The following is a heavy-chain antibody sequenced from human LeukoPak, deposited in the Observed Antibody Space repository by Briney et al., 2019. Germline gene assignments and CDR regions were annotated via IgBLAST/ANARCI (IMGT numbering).Heavy chain of an antibody. Sequence: GGSLRLSCAASGFTFSSYSMNWVRQAPGKGLEWISAISGSGGSPYYVDSVKGRFTISRDSSKNTLYLQMSSLRDEDTAVYYCAKTYSSSRAHYYYYYYMDVWGKGTTVTISS. CDR2: ISGSGGSP. D-gene: IGHD6-13*01. V-gene: IGHV3-23*01. CDR3: AKTYSSSRAHYYYYYYMDV. CDR1: GFTFSSYS. J-gene: IGHJ6*03.